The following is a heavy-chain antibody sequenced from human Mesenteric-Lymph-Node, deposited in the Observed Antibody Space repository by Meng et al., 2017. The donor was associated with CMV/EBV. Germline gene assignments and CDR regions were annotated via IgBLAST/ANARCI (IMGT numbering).Heavy chain of an antibody. V-gene: IGHV1-2*02. CDR3: AAATYYHILSHFDY. CDR2: INPNSGGT. Sequence: ASVKVSCKASGYTFTGYYMHWVRQAPGQGLEWMGWINPNSGGTNYAQKFQGRVTMTEDTSTDTAYMELSSLRSDDTAVYYCAAATYYHILSHFDYWGQGTLVTVSS. CDR1: GYTFTGYY. D-gene: IGHD3-9*01. J-gene: IGHJ4*02.